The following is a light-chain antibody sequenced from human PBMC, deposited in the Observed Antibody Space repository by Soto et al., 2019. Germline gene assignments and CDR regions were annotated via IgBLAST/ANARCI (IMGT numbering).Light chain of an antibody. CDR2: DAS. CDR1: QSVSSY. Sequence: EIVLTQSPATLSLSPGERATLSCRASQSVSSYLAWYQQKPGQAPRLLIYDASNRATGIPARFSGSGSGTDFTLTISSREPEDFAVDYGQQRSNFPPTFGQGTKVEIK. J-gene: IGKJ1*01. V-gene: IGKV3-11*01. CDR3: QQRSNFPPT.